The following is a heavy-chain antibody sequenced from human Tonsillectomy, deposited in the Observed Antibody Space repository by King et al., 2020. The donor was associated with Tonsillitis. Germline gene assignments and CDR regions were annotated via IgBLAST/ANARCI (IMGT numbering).Heavy chain of an antibody. V-gene: IGHV3-23*04. CDR2: ISVSGTST. CDR1: GFTFSSFA. J-gene: IGHJ6*03. Sequence: VQLVESGGGLVQPGGSLRISCAASGFTFSSFAMSWVRQAPGKGLEWVSTISVSGTSTYYADSVKGRFTISRDNSKNTLYLQMNSLRAEDTAVYYCAKGRKVATITTYYYYMDVWGKGTTVTVSS. D-gene: IGHD5-12*01. CDR3: AKGRKVATITTYYYYMDV.